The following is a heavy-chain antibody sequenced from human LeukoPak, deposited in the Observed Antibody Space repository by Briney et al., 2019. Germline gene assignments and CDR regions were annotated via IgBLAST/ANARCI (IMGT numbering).Heavy chain of an antibody. J-gene: IGHJ4*02. D-gene: IGHD3-9*01. CDR2: ISR. V-gene: IGHV3-11*06. CDR3: TRDFDHGGGL. CDR1: GFTFSDHY. Sequence: GGSLRLSCAASGFTFSDHYMSWIRQTPGKGLEWVSRISRDTESVKGRFTISRDNAKNTVYLQMGSLRAEDTAMYYCTRDFDHGGGLWGQGTLVTVSS.